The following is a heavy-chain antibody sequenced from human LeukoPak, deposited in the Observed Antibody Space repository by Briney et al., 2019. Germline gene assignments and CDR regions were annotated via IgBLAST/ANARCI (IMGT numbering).Heavy chain of an antibody. Sequence: KPSETLSLTCAVYGGSFSGYYWSWIRQPPGKGLEWIGEINHSGSTNYNPSLKSRVTISVDTSKNQFSLKLSSVTAADTAVYYCARPRTSYYYDSSGYSPKYYFDYWGQGTLVTVSS. CDR2: INHSGST. D-gene: IGHD3-22*01. CDR3: ARPRTSYYYDSSGYSPKYYFDY. J-gene: IGHJ4*02. CDR1: GGSFSGYY. V-gene: IGHV4-34*01.